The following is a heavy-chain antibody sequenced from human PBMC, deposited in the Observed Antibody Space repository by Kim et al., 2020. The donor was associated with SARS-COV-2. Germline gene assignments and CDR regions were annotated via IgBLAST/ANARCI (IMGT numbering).Heavy chain of an antibody. CDR1: GGSISSGDYY. CDR3: ARDGRSITIFGVVPGWFDP. D-gene: IGHD3-3*01. J-gene: IGHJ5*02. Sequence: SETLSLTCTVSGGSISSGDYYWSWIRQPPGKGLEWIGYIYYSGSTYYNPSLKSRVTISVDTSKNQFSLKLSSVTAADTAVYYCARDGRSITIFGVVPGWFDPWGQGTLVTVSS. CDR2: IYYSGST. V-gene: IGHV4-30-4*01.